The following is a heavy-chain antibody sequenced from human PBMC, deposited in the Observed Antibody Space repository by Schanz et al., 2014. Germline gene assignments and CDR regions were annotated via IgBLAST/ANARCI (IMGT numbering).Heavy chain of an antibody. J-gene: IGHJ4*02. CDR3: AGAFDSSGYYFDY. D-gene: IGHD3-22*01. CDR2: INPSVRGT. Sequence: QVQLVQSGAEVKKPGASVKVSCKASGYTFTSYGINWVRQAPGQGLEWMGMINPSVRGTHFAREFQGRVTVTSDTSTSTVYMELSGLRSEDTAVYYCAGAFDSSGYYFDYWGQGTLVTVSS. V-gene: IGHV1-46*03. CDR1: GYTFTSYG.